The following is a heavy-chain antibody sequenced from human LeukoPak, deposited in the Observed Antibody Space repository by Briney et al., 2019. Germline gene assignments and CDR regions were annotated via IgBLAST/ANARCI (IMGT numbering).Heavy chain of an antibody. CDR3: ARVGAYCSGGSCYGPWFDP. CDR1: GGTFSSYA. J-gene: IGHJ5*02. V-gene: IGHV1-69*05. CDR2: IIPIFGTA. Sequence: PVKVSCKASGGTFSSYAISWVRQAPGQGLEWMGGIIPIFGTANYAQKFQGRVTITTDESTSTAYMELSSLRSEDTAVYYCARVGAYCSGGSCYGPWFDPWGQGTLVTVSS. D-gene: IGHD2-15*01.